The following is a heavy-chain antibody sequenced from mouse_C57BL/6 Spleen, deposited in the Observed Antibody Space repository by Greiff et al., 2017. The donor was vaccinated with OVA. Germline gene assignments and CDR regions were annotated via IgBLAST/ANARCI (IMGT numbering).Heavy chain of an antibody. J-gene: IGHJ3*01. V-gene: IGHV10-1*01. Sequence: EVHLVESGGGLVQPTGSLKLSCAASGFSFNTYAMNWVRQAPGKGLEWVARIRSKSNNYATYYADSVKDRFTISRDDSESMLYLQMNNLKTEDTAMYYCVRGYGSSSWFAYWGQGTLVTVSA. CDR1: GFSFNTYA. CDR3: VRGYGSSSWFAY. CDR2: IRSKSNNYAT. D-gene: IGHD1-1*01.